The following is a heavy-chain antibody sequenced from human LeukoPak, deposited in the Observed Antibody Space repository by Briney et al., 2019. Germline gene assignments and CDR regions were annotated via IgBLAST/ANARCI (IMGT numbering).Heavy chain of an antibody. D-gene: IGHD2-15*01. CDR3: ARESVGGDYFDY. CDR1: GYTFTGYY. Sequence: ASVKVSCKASGYTFTGYYMHWVRQAPGQRLEWMGWINAGNGNTKYSQKFQGRVTITRDTSASTAYMERSSLRSEDTAVYYCARESVGGDYFDYWGQGTLVTVSS. V-gene: IGHV1-3*01. CDR2: INAGNGNT. J-gene: IGHJ4*02.